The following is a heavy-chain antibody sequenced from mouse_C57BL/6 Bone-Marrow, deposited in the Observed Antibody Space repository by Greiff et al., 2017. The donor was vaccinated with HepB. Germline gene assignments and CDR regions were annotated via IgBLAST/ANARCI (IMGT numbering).Heavy chain of an antibody. Sequence: QVQLKESGPGLVAPSQSLSITCTVSGFSLTSYGVHWVRQPPGKGLEWLVVIWSDGSTTYNSALKSRLSISKDKSKSQVFLKMNSLQTDDTAVYYCARHEDYGWYFDVWGTGTTVTVSS. D-gene: IGHD1-1*01. V-gene: IGHV2-6-1*01. CDR2: IWSDGST. CDR3: ARHEDYGWYFDV. J-gene: IGHJ1*03. CDR1: GFSLTSYG.